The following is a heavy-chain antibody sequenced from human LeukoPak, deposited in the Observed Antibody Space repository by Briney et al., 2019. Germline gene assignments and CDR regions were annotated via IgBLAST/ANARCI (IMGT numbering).Heavy chain of an antibody. CDR2: IYHSGST. J-gene: IGHJ6*02. CDR3: ARGRKKTTSYGMDV. CDR1: GASISSGGYS. Sequence: SETLSLTCTVSGASISSGGYSWSWIRQPPGKGLEWIGYIYHSGSTYYNPSLKSRVTISVDRSKNQFSLKLSSVTAADTAVYYCARGRKKTTSYGMDVWGQGTTVTVSS. D-gene: IGHD1-14*01. V-gene: IGHV4-30-2*01.